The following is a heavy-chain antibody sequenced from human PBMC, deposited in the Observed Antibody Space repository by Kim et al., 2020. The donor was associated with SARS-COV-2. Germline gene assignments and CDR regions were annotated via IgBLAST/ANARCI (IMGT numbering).Heavy chain of an antibody. J-gene: IGHJ4*02. D-gene: IGHD2-21*01. CDR1: GFMFSSHG. CDR2: ISSSGNNK. CDR3: AKDVSPTGDPDY. V-gene: IGHV3-30*18. Sequence: GGSLRLSCAASGFMFSSHGMHWVRQAPGKGLEWVACISSSGNNKYADSVKGRFTISRDNSKDTLFLQMDSLRPEDTAVYYCAKDVSPTGDPDYWGQGTLVTVSS.